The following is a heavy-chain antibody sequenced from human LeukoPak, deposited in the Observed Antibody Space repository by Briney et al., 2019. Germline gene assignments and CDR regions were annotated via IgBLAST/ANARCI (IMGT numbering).Heavy chain of an antibody. Sequence: ASVKVSCKTSGYTFTDYYMHWVRQAPGQGLEWMGRINPNSGGTNYAQKFQGRVTMTRDTSNSTAYMELSRLISDDTAVYYCARAPPNSGNYYGLHSWFDPWGQGTLVTVSS. CDR2: INPNSGGT. D-gene: IGHD3-10*01. V-gene: IGHV1-2*06. CDR3: ARAPPNSGNYYGLHSWFDP. J-gene: IGHJ5*02. CDR1: GYTFTDYY.